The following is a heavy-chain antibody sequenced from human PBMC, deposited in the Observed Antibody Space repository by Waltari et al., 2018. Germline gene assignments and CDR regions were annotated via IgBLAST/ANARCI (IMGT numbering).Heavy chain of an antibody. CDR1: GYIFTGFY. CDR3: AREGPEGLDF. V-gene: IGHV1-2*06. J-gene: IGHJ4*02. CDR2: INPKSGAS. Sequence: QVQLVQSGAELKKPGASMKVSCKAPGYIFTGFYMPWVRQAPGQGLDWIGRINPKSGASNSTQKYQGRVTMTRDTSISTAYMELTILRSDDTAVYYCAREGPEGLDFGGQGTLVTVSS.